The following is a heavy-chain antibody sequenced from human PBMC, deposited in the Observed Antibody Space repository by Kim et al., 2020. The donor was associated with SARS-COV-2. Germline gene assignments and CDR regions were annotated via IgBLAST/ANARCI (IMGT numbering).Heavy chain of an antibody. D-gene: IGHD3-22*01. CDR3: TRRSSGYDY. J-gene: IGHJ4*02. V-gene: IGHV3-73*01. CDR2: YAT. Sequence: YATAYAASVKGRFTISRDDSKNTAYLQMNSLKTEDTAVYYCTRRSSGYDYWGQGTLVTVSS.